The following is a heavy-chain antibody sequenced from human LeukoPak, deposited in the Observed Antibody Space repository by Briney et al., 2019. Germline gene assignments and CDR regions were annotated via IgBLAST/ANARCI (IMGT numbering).Heavy chain of an antibody. V-gene: IGHV3-48*01. CDR1: GFTFSSYS. CDR2: ISSSSSTI. J-gene: IGHJ4*02. D-gene: IGHD4-23*01. CDR3: ARDRGPYGGNSEDFDY. Sequence: PGGSLRLSCAASGFTFSSYSMKWVRQAPGKGLEWVSYISSSSSTIYYADSVKGRFTISRDNAKNALYLQMNSLRAEDTAVYYCARDRGPYGGNSEDFDYWGQGTLVTVSS.